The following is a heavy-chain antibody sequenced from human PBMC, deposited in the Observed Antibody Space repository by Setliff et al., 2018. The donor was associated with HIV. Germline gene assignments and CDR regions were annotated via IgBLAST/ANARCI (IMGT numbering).Heavy chain of an antibody. CDR1: GFTFSSYA. CDR2: ISGSGGST. CDR3: AKDKGGYNWNYFDY. Sequence: GGSLRLSCAASGFTFSSYAMSWVRQAPGKGLEWVLSISGSGGSTYYADSVKGRFTISRDNSENTLYLQMDGLRAEDTAVYYCAKDKGGYNWNYFDYWGPGTQVTVSS. V-gene: IGHV3-23*01. J-gene: IGHJ4*02. D-gene: IGHD1-20*01.